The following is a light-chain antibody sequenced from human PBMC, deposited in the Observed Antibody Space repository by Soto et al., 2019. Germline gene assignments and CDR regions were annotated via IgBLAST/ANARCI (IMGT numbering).Light chain of an antibody. CDR2: RAS. Sequence: DIQMIQSPSTLSASVGDRVTITCRASQTINSWVAWYQQKPGKPPKLLIYRASSLESGVPSRFSGSGSGTEFTLTISSLQPDDFATYYCQQYKSYLYTFGQVTKLEI. CDR1: QTINSW. V-gene: IGKV1-5*03. CDR3: QQYKSYLYT. J-gene: IGKJ2*01.